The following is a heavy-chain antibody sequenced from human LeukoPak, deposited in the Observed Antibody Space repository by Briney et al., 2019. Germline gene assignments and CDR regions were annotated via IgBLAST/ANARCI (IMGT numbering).Heavy chain of an antibody. CDR1: GFTFSDYN. Sequence: GGSLRLSCAASGFTFSDYNMRWIRQAPGKGLEWVSSISRSGSTKYYADSVKGRFTISRDNAKNSLYLQMNSLRAEDTAVYYCAKEYGDFPFDYWGQGTLVTVSS. CDR2: ISRSGSTK. CDR3: AKEYGDFPFDY. J-gene: IGHJ4*02. D-gene: IGHD4-17*01. V-gene: IGHV3-11*01.